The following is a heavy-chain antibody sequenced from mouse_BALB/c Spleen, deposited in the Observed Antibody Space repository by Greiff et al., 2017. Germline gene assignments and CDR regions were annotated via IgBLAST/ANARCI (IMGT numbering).Heavy chain of an antibody. V-gene: IGHV10-1*02. CDR3: VRGEFITTATGAMDY. D-gene: IGHD1-2*01. CDR2: IRSKSNNYAT. J-gene: IGHJ4*01. CDR1: GFTFNTYA. Sequence: EVQGVESGGGLVQPKGSLKLSCAASGFTFNTYAMNWVRQAPGKGLEWVARIRSKSNNYATYYADSVKDRFTISRDDSQSMLYLQMNNLKTEDTAMYYCVRGEFITTATGAMDYWGQGTSVTVSS.